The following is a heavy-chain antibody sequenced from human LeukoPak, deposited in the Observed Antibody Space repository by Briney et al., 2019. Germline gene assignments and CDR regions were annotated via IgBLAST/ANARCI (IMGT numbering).Heavy chain of an antibody. D-gene: IGHD1-26*01. V-gene: IGHV4-34*01. J-gene: IGHJ3*02. Sequence: PSETLSLTCAVYGGSFCGYYWRGLRQPPGKGLEWIGEINHSGRTNYNPSLKSRVTITVDASKNQFSLKLSSVTAADTAVYYCARAVGATGTAFDNWGQGTMVTVSS. CDR3: ARAVGATGTAFDN. CDR1: GGSFCGYY. CDR2: INHSGRT.